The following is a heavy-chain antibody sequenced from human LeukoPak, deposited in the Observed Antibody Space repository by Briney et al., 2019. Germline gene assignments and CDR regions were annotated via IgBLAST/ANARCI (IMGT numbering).Heavy chain of an antibody. J-gene: IGHJ5*02. V-gene: IGHV4-59*01. CDR3: ARRFCSSAGCHRTFNYFDP. D-gene: IGHD2-2*01. Sequence: SETLSLTCTVSGDSINNYYWTWIRQPPGKRLEWIGYIYYSGTTTYNPSLRSRVTISLDMSKNQFSLKLSSVTAADTAVYYCARRFCSSAGCHRTFNYFDPWGQGTLVTVSS. CDR1: GDSINNYY. CDR2: IYYSGTT.